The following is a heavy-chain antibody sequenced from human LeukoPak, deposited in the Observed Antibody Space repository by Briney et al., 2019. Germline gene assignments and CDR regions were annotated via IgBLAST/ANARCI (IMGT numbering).Heavy chain of an antibody. J-gene: IGHJ4*02. Sequence: PGGSLRLSCAASGFPFNSYDMHWVRQAPGKGLEWVAVISHDGSTNYYVDSVNGRSIISRDNSKNPLYLQMNSLRAEDTAVYYCAKDVLRRFFDYWGQGTLVTVSS. CDR1: GFPFNSYD. D-gene: IGHD5-12*01. V-gene: IGHV3-30*18. CDR3: AKDVLRRFFDY. CDR2: ISHDGSTN.